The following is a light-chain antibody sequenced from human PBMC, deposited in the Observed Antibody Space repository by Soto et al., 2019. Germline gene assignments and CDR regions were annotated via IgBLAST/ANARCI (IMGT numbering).Light chain of an antibody. V-gene: IGKV4-1*01. CDR2: WAS. CDR3: QQYYSTPYT. Sequence: DIVMTQSPDSLAVSLGERATTNCKSSQSVLYSSNNKNYLACYQQKPGQPPKLLIYWASTRESGVPDRFSGSGSGTDFTLAISSLQAEDVAVYYCQQYYSTPYTFGQGTKREIK. J-gene: IGKJ2*01. CDR1: QSVLYSSNNKNY.